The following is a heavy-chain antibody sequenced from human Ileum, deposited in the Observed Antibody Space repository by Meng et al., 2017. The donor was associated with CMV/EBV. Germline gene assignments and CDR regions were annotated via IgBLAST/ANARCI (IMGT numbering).Heavy chain of an antibody. J-gene: IGHJ4*02. CDR1: GFTFRTYW. D-gene: IGHD2-15*01. V-gene: IGHV3-74*01. CDR3: ARGGVVAGADY. Sequence: SCVAYGFTFRTYWMHWVRQVPGKGLVWVSRINSDGSTTIYADSVKGRFTISRDNAKNTLYLQMNSLGAEDTAVYYCARGGVVAGADYWGQGTLVTVSS. CDR2: INSDGSTT.